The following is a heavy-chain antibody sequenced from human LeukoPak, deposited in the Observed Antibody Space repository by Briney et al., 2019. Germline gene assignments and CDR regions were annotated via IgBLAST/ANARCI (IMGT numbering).Heavy chain of an antibody. V-gene: IGHV1-46*01. J-gene: IGHJ3*01. CDR1: GYSFTNYY. CDR2: INPSGGST. CDR3: ARAGSDAFDV. Sequence: ASVKVSCKASGYSFTNYYIHWVRQAPGQGLEWMGIINPSGGSTSYAQKFQGRVTMTRDTSTSTVYMALSSLRSGDTAVYYCARAGSDAFDVWGQGTMVTVSS.